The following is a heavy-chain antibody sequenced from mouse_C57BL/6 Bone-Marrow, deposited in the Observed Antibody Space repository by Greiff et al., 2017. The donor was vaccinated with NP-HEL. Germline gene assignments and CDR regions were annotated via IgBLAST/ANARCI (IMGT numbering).Heavy chain of an antibody. J-gene: IGHJ4*01. CDR3: ARGGAMDY. Sequence: EVMLVESGGGLVKPGGSLKLSCAASGFNFSDYGMHWVRQAPEKGLEWVAYISSGSSTIYYADTVKGRFTISRDNAKNTLFLQMTSLRTEDTDMYYCARGGAMDYWGQGTSVTVSS. CDR1: GFNFSDYG. V-gene: IGHV5-17*01. CDR2: ISSGSSTI.